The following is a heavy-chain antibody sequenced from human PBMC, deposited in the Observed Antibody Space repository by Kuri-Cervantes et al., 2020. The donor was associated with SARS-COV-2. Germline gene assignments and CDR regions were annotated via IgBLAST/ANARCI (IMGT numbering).Heavy chain of an antibody. V-gene: IGHV3-74*01. D-gene: IGHD1-1*01. CDR1: GFTFSGHW. CDR2: INPEGSYT. CDR3: VRDGDHWNFDY. J-gene: IGHJ4*02. Sequence: GESLKISCAASGFTFSGHWIHWVRQAPGKGLVWVSRINPEGSYTNNADSVKGRFTPSRDNAKNMLFLQMNSLRAEDTAVYYCVRDGDHWNFDYWGQGTLVTVSS.